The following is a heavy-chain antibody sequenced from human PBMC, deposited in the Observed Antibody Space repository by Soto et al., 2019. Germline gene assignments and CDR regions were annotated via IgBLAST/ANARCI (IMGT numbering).Heavy chain of an antibody. CDR1: GFTFSSYA. V-gene: IGHV3-23*01. J-gene: IGHJ3*02. CDR2: ISGSGGST. D-gene: IGHD1-26*01. CDR3: AKDRDPGRATDAFDI. Sequence: GGSLRLSCAASGFTFSSYAMHWVRQAPGKGLEWVSAISGSGGSTYYADSVKGRFTISRDNSKNTLYLQMNSLRAEDTAVYYCAKDRDPGRATDAFDIWGQGTMVTVSS.